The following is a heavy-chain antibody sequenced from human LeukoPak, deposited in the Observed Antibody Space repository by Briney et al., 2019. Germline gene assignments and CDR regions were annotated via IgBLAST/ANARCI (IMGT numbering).Heavy chain of an antibody. Sequence: ASVKVSCYASGYTFTSYTINWVRQAPGQGLEWMGWINTNTGNPTYAQGFTGRFVFSLDTSVSTTYLQISGLKAEDTAVYYCARDQSHYFYYYMDVWGRGTTVTVSS. V-gene: IGHV7-4-1*02. CDR2: INTNTGNP. J-gene: IGHJ6*03. CDR1: GYTFTSYT. CDR3: ARDQSHYFYYYMDV.